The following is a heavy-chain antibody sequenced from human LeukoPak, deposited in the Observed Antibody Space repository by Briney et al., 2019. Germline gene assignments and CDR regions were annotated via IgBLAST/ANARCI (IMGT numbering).Heavy chain of an antibody. D-gene: IGHD3-16*01. CDR1: GASISSYY. V-gene: IGHV4-4*09. Sequence: SESLSLTCTVSGASISSYYWSWIRQPPGKGMEWLGYVHTSGSHNCNPSRKSRVTISVDTAKTQFSLKLSSVTAADTALYYCAIRRTVGGSGGCCWFDPWGQGTLVTVSS. CDR3: AIRRTVGGSGGCCWFDP. J-gene: IGHJ5*02. CDR2: VHTSGSH.